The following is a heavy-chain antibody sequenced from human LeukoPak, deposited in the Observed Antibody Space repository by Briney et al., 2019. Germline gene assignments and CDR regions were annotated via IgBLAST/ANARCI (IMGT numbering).Heavy chain of an antibody. J-gene: IGHJ6*03. CDR1: GFTFSSYS. Sequence: GGSLRLSCAASGFTFSSYSMNWVRQAPGKGLEWVSSISSSSSYIYYADSVKGRFTISRDNAKNSLYLQMNSLRAEDTAVYYCARAREGYGDYYYYYMDVWGKGTTVTVSS. V-gene: IGHV3-21*01. CDR2: ISSSSSYI. CDR3: ARAREGYGDYYYYYMDV. D-gene: IGHD4-17*01.